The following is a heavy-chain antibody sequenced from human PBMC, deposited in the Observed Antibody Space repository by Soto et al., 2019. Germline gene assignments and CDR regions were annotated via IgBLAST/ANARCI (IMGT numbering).Heavy chain of an antibody. CDR3: AKQVGDYYTHYYYYYMDV. CDR2: ISYDGSNK. D-gene: IGHD4-17*01. V-gene: IGHV3-30*18. J-gene: IGHJ6*03. Sequence: GGSLRLSCAASGFTFSSYGMHWVRQAPGKGLEWVAVISYDGSNKYYADSVKGRFTISRDNSKNTLYLQMNSLRAEDTAVYYCAKQVGDYYTHYYYYYMDVWGKGTTVTVSS. CDR1: GFTFSSYG.